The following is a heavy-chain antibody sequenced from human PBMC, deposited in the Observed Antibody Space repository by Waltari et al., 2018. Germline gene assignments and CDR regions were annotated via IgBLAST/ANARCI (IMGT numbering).Heavy chain of an antibody. V-gene: IGHV3-33*01. CDR3: VRDVDTSSHLNRFDP. CDR2: VWFDGSKE. J-gene: IGHJ5*02. Sequence: QVQLVESGGGVVPPGRSLRLSCAAAGCFFKHYGMHWVRQAPGKGLEWVAVVWFDGSKEFYADSVKGRFIISRDDSNNIVYLQMNALRAEDTAVYHCVRDVDTSSHLNRFDPWGQGTLVTVSS. D-gene: IGHD3-22*01. CDR1: GCFFKHYG.